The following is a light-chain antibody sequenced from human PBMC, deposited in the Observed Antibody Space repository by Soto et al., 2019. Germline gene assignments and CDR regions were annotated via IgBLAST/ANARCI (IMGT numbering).Light chain of an antibody. CDR1: QSVSSSY. V-gene: IGKV3-20*01. CDR3: QQYGSSPILT. CDR2: GAS. J-gene: IGKJ4*01. Sequence: EIVLTQTPGTQSLSPGEGATLSCRASQSVSSSYLAWYQQRPGQAPRLLIYGASSRATGIPDRFSGSGSGTDFTLTISRLEPEDFAVYYCQQYGSSPILTFGGGTKVEIK.